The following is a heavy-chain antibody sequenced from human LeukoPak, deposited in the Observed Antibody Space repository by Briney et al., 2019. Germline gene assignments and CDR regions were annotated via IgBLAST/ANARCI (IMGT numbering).Heavy chain of an antibody. CDR1: GFTFSSYA. CDR3: AKVGLVVVVAATLGAFDI. V-gene: IGHV3-23*01. J-gene: IGHJ3*02. D-gene: IGHD2-15*01. Sequence: GGSLRLSCAASGFTFSSYAMSWVRQAPGKGLEWVSAISGSGGSTYYADSVKGRFTMSRENSRNTLYLQMNSLRAEDTAVYYCAKVGLVVVVAATLGAFDIWGQGTMVTVCS. CDR2: ISGSGGST.